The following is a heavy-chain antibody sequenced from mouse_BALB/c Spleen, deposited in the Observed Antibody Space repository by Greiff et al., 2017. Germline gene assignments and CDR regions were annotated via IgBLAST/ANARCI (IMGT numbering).Heavy chain of an antibody. D-gene: IGHD1-1*01. V-gene: IGHV3-8*02. CDR1: GDSITSGY. CDR3: ARSPYYGYGYFDV. Sequence: VQLKQSGPSLVKPSQTLSLTCSVTGDSITSGYWNWIRKFPGNKLEYMGYISYSGSTYYNPSLKSRISITRDTSKNQYYLQLNSVTTEDTATYYCARSPYYGYGYFDVWGAGTTVTVSS. J-gene: IGHJ1*01. CDR2: ISYSGST.